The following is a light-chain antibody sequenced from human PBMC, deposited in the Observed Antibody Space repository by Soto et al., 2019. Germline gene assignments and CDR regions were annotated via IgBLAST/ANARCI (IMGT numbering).Light chain of an antibody. CDR2: DVS. CDR1: SSDVGGYNY. CDR3: SSYTSSSTLYV. Sequence: QSALTQPASVSGSPGQPITISCTGTSSDVGGYNYVSWYQQHPGKAPKLMIYDVSNRPSGVSNRFSGSKSGSTASLTISGLQAEDEADYYCSSYTSSSTLYVFGTGTKVTVL. J-gene: IGLJ1*01. V-gene: IGLV2-14*01.